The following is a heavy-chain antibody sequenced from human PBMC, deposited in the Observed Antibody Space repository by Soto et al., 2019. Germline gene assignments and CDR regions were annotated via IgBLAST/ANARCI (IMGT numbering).Heavy chain of an antibody. D-gene: IGHD2-8*01. J-gene: IGHJ5*02. CDR1: GYTFTSYG. V-gene: IGHV1-18*01. CDR3: ARGAPTIVLMVYAIPNWFDP. CDR2: ISANSGNT. Sequence: ASVKVSCKASGYTFTSYGISWVRQAPGQGLEWMGWISANSGNTNYAQKLQGWVTMTRDTSISTAYMELSSLRSDDTAVYYCARGAPTIVLMVYAIPNWFDPWGQGTLVTVSS.